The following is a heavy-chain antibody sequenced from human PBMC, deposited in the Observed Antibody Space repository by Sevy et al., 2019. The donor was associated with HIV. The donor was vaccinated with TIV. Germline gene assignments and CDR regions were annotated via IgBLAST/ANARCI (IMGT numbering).Heavy chain of an antibody. CDR3: AKEHRQDTAMDVDY. CDR2: ISYDGSNK. CDR1: GFTFSSYG. Sequence: GGSLRLSCAASGFTFSSYGMHWVRQAPGKGLEWVAVISYDGSNKYYADSVKGRFTISRDNSKNTLYLQMNSLRAEDPAVYYCAKEHRQDTAMDVDYWGQGTLVTVSS. V-gene: IGHV3-30*18. D-gene: IGHD5-18*01. J-gene: IGHJ4*02.